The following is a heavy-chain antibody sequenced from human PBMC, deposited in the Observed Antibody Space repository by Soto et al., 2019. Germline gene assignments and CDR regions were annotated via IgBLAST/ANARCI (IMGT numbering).Heavy chain of an antibody. V-gene: IGHV3-7*01. CDR1: GFTLIDYW. Sequence: EVQLVESGGGLVQPGESLRLSCAASGFTLIDYWMTWVRQAPGRGLEWVANIKQDGSEQYYEGSVKGRFTISRDNAKNSMSLQMNSLRDEDTAVYYCTRNFGGFDLWGQGTLVTVSS. CDR2: IKQDGSEQ. J-gene: IGHJ5*02. CDR3: TRNFGGFDL. D-gene: IGHD3-16*01.